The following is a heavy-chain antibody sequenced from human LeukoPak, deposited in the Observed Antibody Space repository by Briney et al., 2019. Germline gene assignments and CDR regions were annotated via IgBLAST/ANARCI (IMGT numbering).Heavy chain of an antibody. Sequence: GESLKISCKGSGYSFTNYWIGWVRQMPGKGLEWMGIIYPGDSDTRYSPSFQGHVTISADKSINTAYLQWSSLKASDTAMYYCARRYCIGGNCRYYIDYWGQGTLVTVSS. CDR3: ARRYCIGGNCRYYIDY. CDR2: IYPGDSDT. D-gene: IGHD2-15*01. CDR1: GYSFTNYW. V-gene: IGHV5-51*01. J-gene: IGHJ4*02.